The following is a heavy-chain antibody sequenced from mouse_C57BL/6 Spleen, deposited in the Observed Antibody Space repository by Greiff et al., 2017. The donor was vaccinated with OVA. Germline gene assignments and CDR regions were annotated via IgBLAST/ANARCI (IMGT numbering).Heavy chain of an antibody. D-gene: IGHD2-4*01. V-gene: IGHV5-17*01. CDR1: GFTFSDYG. CDR3: AMSDYDGDYYAMDY. Sequence: VQLKESGGGLVKPGGSLKLSCAASGFTFSDYGMHWVRQAPEKGLEWVAYISSGSSTIYYADTVKGRFTISRDNAKNTLFLQMTRLRSEDTAMYYCAMSDYDGDYYAMDYWGQGTSVTVSS. J-gene: IGHJ4*01. CDR2: ISSGSSTI.